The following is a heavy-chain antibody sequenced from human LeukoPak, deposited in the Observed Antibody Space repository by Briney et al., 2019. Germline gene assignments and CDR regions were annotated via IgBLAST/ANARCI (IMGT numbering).Heavy chain of an antibody. D-gene: IGHD6-6*01. Sequence: SETLSLTCTVSGDSISSYYWSWVRQPPGKGLEWLGYIYTSGGTNYIPSLKGRVTISIATSKNQFSLKLSSVTAADSAVYYCARLTRLSTSPDRYYLDYWGQGTLVTVSS. CDR2: IYTSGGT. CDR3: ARLTRLSTSPDRYYLDY. CDR1: GDSISSYY. J-gene: IGHJ4*02. V-gene: IGHV4-4*09.